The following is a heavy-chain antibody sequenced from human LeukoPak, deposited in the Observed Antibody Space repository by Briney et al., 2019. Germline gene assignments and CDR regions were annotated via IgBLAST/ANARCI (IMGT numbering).Heavy chain of an antibody. J-gene: IGHJ4*02. CDR3: ARDPFMITFGGVTGY. Sequence: GGSLRLSCAASGFTVSSNYMSWVRQAPGKGLEWVSVIYSGGSTYYADSVKGRFTTSRDNSKNTLYLQMNSLRAEDTAVYYCARDPFMITFGGVTGYWGQGTLVTVSS. V-gene: IGHV3-66*02. D-gene: IGHD3-16*01. CDR1: GFTVSSNY. CDR2: IYSGGST.